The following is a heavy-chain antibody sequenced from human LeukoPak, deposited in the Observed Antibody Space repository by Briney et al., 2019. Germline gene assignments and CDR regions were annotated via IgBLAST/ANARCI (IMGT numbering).Heavy chain of an antibody. D-gene: IGHD3-22*01. J-gene: IGHJ6*03. CDR1: GYTFTSYD. CDR3: ARFYDSSGYYRGGYMDV. CDR2: MNPNSGNT. V-gene: IGHV1-8*03. Sequence: GASVKVSCKASGYTFTSYDINWVRQATGQGLEWMGWMNPNSGNTGYAQKFQGRVTITRNTSISTAYMELSSLRSEDTAVYYCARFYDSSGYYRGGYMDVWGKGTTVTISS.